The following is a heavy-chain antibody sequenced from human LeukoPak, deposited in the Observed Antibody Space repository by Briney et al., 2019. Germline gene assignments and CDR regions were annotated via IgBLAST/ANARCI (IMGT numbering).Heavy chain of an antibody. D-gene: IGHD4-23*01. Sequence: SETLSLTCTVSGGSISSSSYYWGWIRQPPGKGLEWIGSIYYSGSTYYNPSLKSRVTISVDTSKNQFSLKLSSVTAADTAVYYCARGFRWAQALDNWFDPWGQGTLVTVSS. CDR3: ARGFRWAQALDNWFDP. J-gene: IGHJ5*02. CDR1: GGSISSSSYY. CDR2: IYYSGST. V-gene: IGHV4-39*07.